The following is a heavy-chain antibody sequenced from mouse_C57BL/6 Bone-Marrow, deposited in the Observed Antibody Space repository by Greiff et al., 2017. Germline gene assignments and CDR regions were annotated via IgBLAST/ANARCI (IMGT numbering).Heavy chain of an antibody. CDR1: GYTFTSYW. CDR2: INPSSGYT. D-gene: IGHD4-1*01. V-gene: IGHV1-7*01. CDR3: ARSPLGRPWYFDV. J-gene: IGHJ1*03. Sequence: VQLQQSGAELAKPGASVKLSCKASGYTFTSYWMHWVNQRPGQGLEWIGYINPSSGYTKYNQKFKDKATLTADKSSSTAYMQLSSLTYEDSAVYYCARSPLGRPWYFDVWGTGTTVTVSS.